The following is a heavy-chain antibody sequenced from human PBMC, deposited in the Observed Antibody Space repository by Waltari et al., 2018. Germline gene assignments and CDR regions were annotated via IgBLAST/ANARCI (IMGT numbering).Heavy chain of an antibody. D-gene: IGHD1-26*01. CDR1: GYTFTGYY. CDR2: INPNSGGT. CDR3: ARAGTIIVGATRSAFDI. J-gene: IGHJ3*02. Sequence: QVQLVQSGAEVKKPGASVKVSCKASGYTFTGYYMHWVRQAPGQGLEWMGWINPNSGGTNDAQKFQGWVTMTRETSISTAYMELSRLRSDDTAGYYCARAGTIIVGATRSAFDIWGQGTMVTVSS. V-gene: IGHV1-2*04.